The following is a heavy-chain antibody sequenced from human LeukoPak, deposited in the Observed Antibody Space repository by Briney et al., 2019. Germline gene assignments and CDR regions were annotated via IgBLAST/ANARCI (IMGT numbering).Heavy chain of an antibody. CDR1: GFTFNRYS. Sequence: GASLRLSCAASGFTFNRYSMNWVRQAPGKGLEWISYISSSGTTIYYADSVQGRFIISRDNARNSLYLQMNSLRAEDTAVYYCARVGYSDFWSGYYWDYWGQGTLATVSS. D-gene: IGHD3-3*01. J-gene: IGHJ4*02. CDR3: ARVGYSDFWSGYYWDY. CDR2: ISSSGTTI. V-gene: IGHV3-48*01.